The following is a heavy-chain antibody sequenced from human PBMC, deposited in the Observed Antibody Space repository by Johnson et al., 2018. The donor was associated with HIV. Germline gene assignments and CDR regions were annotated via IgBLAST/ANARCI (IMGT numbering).Heavy chain of an antibody. Sequence: VQLVESGGGLVKPGGSLRLSCAASGLTFSNAWMSWVRQAPGKGLEWVGRIKSKTDGGTTDYAAPVKGRFTISRDDSKNTLYLQMSSLKTEDTAVYYCTTSPCYYDSSDSDAFDIWGQGTMVAVSS. J-gene: IGHJ3*02. CDR1: GLTFSNAW. CDR2: IKSKTDGGTT. D-gene: IGHD3-22*01. CDR3: TTSPCYYDSSDSDAFDI. V-gene: IGHV3-15*01.